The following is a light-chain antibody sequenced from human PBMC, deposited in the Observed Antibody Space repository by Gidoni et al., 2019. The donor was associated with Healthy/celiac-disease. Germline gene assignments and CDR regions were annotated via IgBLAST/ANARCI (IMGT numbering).Light chain of an antibody. CDR2: AAS. Sequence: EIVLTQSPATLSLSPGERATLSCRASQSVSSYLAWYQQKPGPAPRLLIYAASNRATGLPARFSGRASGTVFTPTISSLEPEDFAVYYCQHRSNRWTFGQGTKVEIK. CDR3: QHRSNRWT. J-gene: IGKJ1*01. V-gene: IGKV3-11*01. CDR1: QSVSSY.